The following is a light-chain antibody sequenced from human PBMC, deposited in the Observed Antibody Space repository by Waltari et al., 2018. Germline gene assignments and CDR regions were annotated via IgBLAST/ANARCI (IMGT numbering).Light chain of an antibody. CDR2: GAS. Sequence: EVLMTQPQATLSVSPGEGVTLSCRASQNIHDNLAWYQQKPGQAPRLLIYGASTRATTIPARFRGSGSGTEFTLTISSLQSEDLAIYYCQQYNKWPPLTFGGGTKVEIK. CDR3: QQYNKWPPLT. CDR1: QNIHDN. V-gene: IGKV3-15*01. J-gene: IGKJ4*01.